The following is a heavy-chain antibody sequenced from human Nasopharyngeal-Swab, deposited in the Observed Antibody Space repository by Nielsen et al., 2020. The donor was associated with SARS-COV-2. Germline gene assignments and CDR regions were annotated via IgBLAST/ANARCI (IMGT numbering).Heavy chain of an antibody. CDR1: GVSISSYY. D-gene: IGHD3-9*01. CDR3: ARRYFDSLYGMDV. V-gene: IGHV4-59*01. J-gene: IGHJ6*04. Sequence: SETLSLTCTVSGVSISSYYWSWIRQPPGKGLELIGYMYYSGSTKYNPSLKSRVTISVDRSKNQFSLRLSSVTAADTAVYYCARRYFDSLYGMDVWGKGTTVTVSS. CDR2: MYYSGST.